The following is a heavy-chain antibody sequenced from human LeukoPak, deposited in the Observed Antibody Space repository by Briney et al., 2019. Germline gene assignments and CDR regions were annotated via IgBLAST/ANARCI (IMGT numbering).Heavy chain of an antibody. CDR1: GSTFDDYA. J-gene: IGHJ3*02. Sequence: GGSLRLSCAASGSTFDDYAMHWVRQAPGKGLEWVSGISWNSGSIGYADSVKGRFTISRDNAKNSLYLQMNSLRAEDMALYYCAKAYYDFPDAFDIWGQGTMVTVSS. V-gene: IGHV3-9*03. CDR3: AKAYYDFPDAFDI. CDR2: ISWNSGSI. D-gene: IGHD3-3*01.